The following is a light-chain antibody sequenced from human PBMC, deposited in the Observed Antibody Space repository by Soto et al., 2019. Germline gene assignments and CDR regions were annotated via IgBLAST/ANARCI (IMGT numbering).Light chain of an antibody. CDR1: QIVTSSY. CDR3: QQHGSSPPSWT. Sequence: EIVLTQSPDTLSLAPGERATLFCRVSQIVTSSYLAWYQQKPGQAPRLLIYGASSRATGIPDRFSGSGSGTDFTLTISRLEPEDLAVYYCQQHGSSPPSWTFGQGTKVEIK. CDR2: GAS. V-gene: IGKV3-20*01. J-gene: IGKJ1*01.